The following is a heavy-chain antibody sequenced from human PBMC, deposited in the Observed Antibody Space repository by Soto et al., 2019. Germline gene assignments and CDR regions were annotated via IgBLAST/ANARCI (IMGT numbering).Heavy chain of an antibody. CDR1: GYSFTIYW. V-gene: IGHV5-51*01. D-gene: IGHD3-22*01. J-gene: IGHJ4*02. CDR2: IYPGDSDT. CDR3: XRQEYYYDSSGYYYFDY. Sequence: GESLKISCKGSGYSFTIYWIGWVRQMPGKGLEWMGIIYPGDSDTRYSPSFQGQVTISADKSISTAYLQWSSLKASDTAMYYCXRQEYYYDSSGYYYFDYWGQGTLVTVSS.